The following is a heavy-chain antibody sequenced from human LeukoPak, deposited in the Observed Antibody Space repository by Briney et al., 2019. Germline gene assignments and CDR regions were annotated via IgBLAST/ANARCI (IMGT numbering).Heavy chain of an antibody. CDR2: IYSGGST. V-gene: IGHV3-53*01. Sequence: GGSLRLSCAASGFTVSSNYMSWVRQAPGKGLKWVSVIYSGGSTYYADSVKGRFTISRDNSKNTLYLQMNSLRAEDTAVYYCASRATVTTDRFWFDPWGQGTLVTVS. D-gene: IGHD4-11*01. J-gene: IGHJ5*02. CDR1: GFTVSSNY. CDR3: ASRATVTTDRFWFDP.